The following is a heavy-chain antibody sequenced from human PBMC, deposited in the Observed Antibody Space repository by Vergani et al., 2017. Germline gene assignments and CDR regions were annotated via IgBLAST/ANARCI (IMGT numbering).Heavy chain of an antibody. Sequence: QLQLQESGPGLVKPSETLSLTCTVSGGSISSSSYYWGWIRQPRGKGLEWIGSIYYSGSTYYNPSLKSRVTISVDTSKNQFSLKLSSVTAADTAVYYWARPYCSGGSCYFDYGGQGTLVTVSS. CDR1: GGSISSSSYY. V-gene: IGHV4-39*07. D-gene: IGHD2-15*01. CDR2: IYYSGST. J-gene: IGHJ4*02. CDR3: ARPYCSGGSCYFDY.